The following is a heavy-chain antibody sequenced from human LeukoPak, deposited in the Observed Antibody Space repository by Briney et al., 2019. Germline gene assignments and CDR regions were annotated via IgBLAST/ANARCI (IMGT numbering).Heavy chain of an antibody. J-gene: IGHJ4*02. Sequence: GGSLRLSCAASGFTFSSYAMSWVRQAPGKGLEWVSAISGSGGSTYYADSVKGRFTISRDNSKNTLNLQMNSLRAEDTAVYYCAKDLGKDSSGWPIDYWGQGTLVTVSS. CDR3: AKDLGKDSSGWPIDY. CDR1: GFTFSSYA. D-gene: IGHD6-19*01. CDR2: ISGSGGST. V-gene: IGHV3-23*01.